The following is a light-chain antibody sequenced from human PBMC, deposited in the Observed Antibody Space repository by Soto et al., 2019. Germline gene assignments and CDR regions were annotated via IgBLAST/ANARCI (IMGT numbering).Light chain of an antibody. CDR1: QSISSW. J-gene: IGKJ1*01. CDR2: DAS. V-gene: IGKV1-5*01. CDR3: QQFKDYVWT. Sequence: IQMTQSPSSLSASVGDRVTITCRASQSISSWLAWYQQKPGKAPKLLIYDASSLESGVPSRFSGSGSGTEFTLTISSLQPDDFATYYCQQFKDYVWTFGQGTKVDIK.